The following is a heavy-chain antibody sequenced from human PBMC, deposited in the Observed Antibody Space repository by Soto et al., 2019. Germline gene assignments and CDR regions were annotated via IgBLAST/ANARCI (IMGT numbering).Heavy chain of an antibody. D-gene: IGHD6-19*01. V-gene: IGHV2-70*01. Sequence: SGATLVNPTQTLTLACTFSGFSLSTSGMCVSWIRQPPGKALEWLALIDWDDDKYYRTSLKTRLTIYKDTSKNQLVLTMTKMDTVDTATYYCARMGSGWYAGWFYXWGQGTLVTVSX. CDR2: IDWDDDK. CDR3: ARMGSGWYAGWFYX. CDR1: GFSLSTSGMC. J-gene: IGHJ5*02.